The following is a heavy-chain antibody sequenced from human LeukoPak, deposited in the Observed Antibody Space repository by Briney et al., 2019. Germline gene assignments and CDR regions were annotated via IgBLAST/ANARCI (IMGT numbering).Heavy chain of an antibody. V-gene: IGHV1-69*13. CDR3: ARSTYYYGSGRSGNDDY. J-gene: IGHJ4*02. Sequence: ASVKVSCKASGGTFSSYAISWVRQAPGQGLEWMGGIIPIFGTANYAQKFQGRVTITADESTSTAYMELSSLRSEDTAVYYCARSTYYYGSGRSGNDDYRGQGTLVTVSS. CDR2: IIPIFGTA. D-gene: IGHD3-10*01. CDR1: GGTFSSYA.